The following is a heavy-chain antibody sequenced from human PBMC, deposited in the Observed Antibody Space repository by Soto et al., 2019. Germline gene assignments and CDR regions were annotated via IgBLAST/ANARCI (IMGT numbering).Heavy chain of an antibody. V-gene: IGHV1-18*01. Sequence: ASVKVSCKASGGTFSSYAISWVRQAPGQGLEWMGGISAYNGNTNYAQKLQGRVTMTTNTSTSTAYMELSSLRSDDTAVYYCARGYDFPLWGQGTLVTVSS. D-gene: IGHD5-12*01. CDR2: ISAYNGNT. CDR3: ARGYDFPL. J-gene: IGHJ4*02. CDR1: GGTFSSYA.